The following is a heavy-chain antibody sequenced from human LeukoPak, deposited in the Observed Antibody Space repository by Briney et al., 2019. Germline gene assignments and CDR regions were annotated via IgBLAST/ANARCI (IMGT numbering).Heavy chain of an antibody. D-gene: IGHD3-10*01. CDR1: GGSISSYY. CDR2: IYYSGST. V-gene: IGHV4-59*01. J-gene: IGHJ4*02. CDR3: VRLHYGSGSYEFDY. Sequence: PSETLSLTCTVSGGSISSYYWSWVRQPPGKGLEWIGYIYYSGSTNYNPSLKSRVTISVDTSKNQFSLKLSSVTAADTAVYYCVRLHYGSGSYEFDYWGQGTLVTVSS.